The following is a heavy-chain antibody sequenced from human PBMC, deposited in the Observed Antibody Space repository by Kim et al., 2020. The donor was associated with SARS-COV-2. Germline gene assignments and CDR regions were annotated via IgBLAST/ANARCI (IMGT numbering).Heavy chain of an antibody. V-gene: IGHV4-59*08. D-gene: IGHD3-10*02. CDR3: ASHGEVFCSGWFDP. Sequence: SDTLSLTCTVSGGSISTYHWTWIRQPPGKGLEWIGYVSYIGSTNYNPALKSRVTIPIDTSRNHFSLKLSSVTAADTTVYYCASHGEVFCSGWFDPRGRG. CDR1: GGSISTYH. CDR2: VSYIGST. J-gene: IGHJ5*02.